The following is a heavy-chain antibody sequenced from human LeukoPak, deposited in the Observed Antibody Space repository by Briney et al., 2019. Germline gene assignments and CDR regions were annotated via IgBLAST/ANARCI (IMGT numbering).Heavy chain of an antibody. CDR3: ASQRSSQWELYFDY. CDR2: INPNSGGT. CDR1: GYTFSGYY. V-gene: IGHV1-2*02. Sequence: ASVKVSCRASGYTFSGYYMHWVRQAPGQGLEWMGWINPNSGGTYYAQKFQGRVTMTEDTSTDTAYMELSSLRSEDTAVYYCASQRSSQWELYFDYWGQGTLVTVSS. D-gene: IGHD1-26*01. J-gene: IGHJ4*02.